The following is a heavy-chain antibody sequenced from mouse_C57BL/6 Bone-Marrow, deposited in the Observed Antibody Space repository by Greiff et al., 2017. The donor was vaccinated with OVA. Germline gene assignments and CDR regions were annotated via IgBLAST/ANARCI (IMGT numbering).Heavy chain of an antibody. CDR1: GYSLTSGYY. Sequence: EVQLQESGPGLVKPSQSLSLTCSVTGYSLTSGYYWNWIRQFPGNKLEWMGYISYDGSNNYNPSLKNRISITRDTSKNQFFLKLNSVTTEDTATYYCARDGYYFDYWGQGTTLTVSS. D-gene: IGHD2-2*01. CDR2: ISYDGSN. V-gene: IGHV3-6*01. CDR3: ARDGYYFDY. J-gene: IGHJ2*01.